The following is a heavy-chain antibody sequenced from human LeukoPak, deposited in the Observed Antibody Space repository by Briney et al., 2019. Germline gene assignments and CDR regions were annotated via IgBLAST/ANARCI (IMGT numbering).Heavy chain of an antibody. D-gene: IGHD3-22*01. CDR3: ARDEFDYYDSSGYYVPYDY. J-gene: IGHJ4*02. CDR1: GGTFSSCA. V-gene: IGHV1-69*04. CDR2: IIPILGIA. Sequence: GASVKVSCKASGGTFSSCAISWVRQAPGQGLEWMGRIIPILGIANYAQKFQGRVTITADKSTSTAYMELSSLRSEDTAVYYCARDEFDYYDSSGYYVPYDYWGQGTLVTVSS.